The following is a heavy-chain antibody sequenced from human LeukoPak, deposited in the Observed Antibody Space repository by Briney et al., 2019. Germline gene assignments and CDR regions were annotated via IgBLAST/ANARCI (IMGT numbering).Heavy chain of an antibody. CDR3: ARGGNWFDP. CDR2: ISSSGVTI. V-gene: IGHV3-48*03. CDR1: GFTFSSYE. D-gene: IGHD3-16*01. Sequence: GGSLRLCCAASGFTFSSYEMNWVRQAPGKGLECVSYISSSGVTISYADSVKGRFTISRDNAKNALYLQMNSLRAEDTANYYCARGGNWFDPWGQGTLVTVSS. J-gene: IGHJ5*02.